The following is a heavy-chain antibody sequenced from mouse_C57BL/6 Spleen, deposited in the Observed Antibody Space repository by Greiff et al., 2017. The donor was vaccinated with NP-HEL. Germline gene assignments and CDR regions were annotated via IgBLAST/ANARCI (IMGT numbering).Heavy chain of an antibody. V-gene: IGHV3-6*01. CDR1: RYSITSGYY. Sequence: EVQLQESGPGLVKPSQSLSLTCSVTRYSITSGYYWNWIRQFPGNKLEWMGYISYDGSNNYNPSLKNRISITRDTSKNQFFLKLNSVTTEDTATYYCARVDYGNYVEAMDYWGQGTSVTVSS. J-gene: IGHJ4*01. CDR3: ARVDYGNYVEAMDY. CDR2: ISYDGSN. D-gene: IGHD2-1*01.